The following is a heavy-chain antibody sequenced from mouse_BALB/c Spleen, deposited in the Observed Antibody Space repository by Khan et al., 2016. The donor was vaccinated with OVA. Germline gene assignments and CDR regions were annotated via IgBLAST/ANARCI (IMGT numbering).Heavy chain of an antibody. CDR2: INTFTGEP. CDR3: ARPPYFSYSLDH. V-gene: IGHV9-3-1*01. CDR1: GYTFTNYG. J-gene: IGHJ4*01. D-gene: IGHD2-12*01. Sequence: QIQLVQSGPEMKKPGETVKISCKASGYTFTNYGMNWVKQSPGKALKWMGWINTFTGEPTYADDFKGRFAFSLETSASTAYLQINNLKNEDTTTYFCARPPYFSYSLDHWGQGTSVTVSS.